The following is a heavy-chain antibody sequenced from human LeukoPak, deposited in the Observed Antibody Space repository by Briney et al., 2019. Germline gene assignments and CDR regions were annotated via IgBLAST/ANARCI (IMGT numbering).Heavy chain of an antibody. V-gene: IGHV3-30*03. CDR3: ARGTLAAAGTMGDYYYYMDV. J-gene: IGHJ6*03. CDR2: ISYDGSNK. D-gene: IGHD6-13*01. CDR1: GFTFSSYG. Sequence: GGSLRLSCAAFGFTFSSYGMHWVRQAPGKGLEWVAVISYDGSNKYYADSVKGRFTISRDNAKNSLYLQMNSLRAEDTAVYYCARGTLAAAGTMGDYYYYMDVWGKGTTVTISS.